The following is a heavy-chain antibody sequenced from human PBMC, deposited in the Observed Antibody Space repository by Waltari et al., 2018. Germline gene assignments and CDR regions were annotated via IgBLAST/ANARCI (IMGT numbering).Heavy chain of an antibody. Sequence: EVQLVESGGGLVQPGGSLRLSCAASGFTFRSYWMSWVRQAPGKGLEWVANIKQDGSEKYNVDAVKGRFTISRDNAKNSRYRKMNSRRAEDAAVYYWAREGAGDTPESIWGQGTMVTVSS. CDR3: AREGAGDTPESI. D-gene: IGHD1-26*01. J-gene: IGHJ3*02. CDR2: IKQDGSEK. CDR1: GFTFRSYW. V-gene: IGHV3-7*01.